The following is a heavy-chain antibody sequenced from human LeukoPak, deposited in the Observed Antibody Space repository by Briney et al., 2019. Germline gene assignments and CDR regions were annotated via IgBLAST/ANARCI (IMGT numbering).Heavy chain of an antibody. D-gene: IGHD7-27*01. CDR3: ARDRPWGGMDV. CDR1: GGSISSYY. V-gene: IGHV4-59*13. J-gene: IGHJ6*02. CDR2: IYYSGST. Sequence: SETLSLTCTVSGGSISSYYWSWIRQPPGKGLEWIGYIYYSGSTNYNPSLKSRVTISVDTSKSQFSLKLSSVTAADTAVYYCARDRPWGGMDVWGQGTTVTVSS.